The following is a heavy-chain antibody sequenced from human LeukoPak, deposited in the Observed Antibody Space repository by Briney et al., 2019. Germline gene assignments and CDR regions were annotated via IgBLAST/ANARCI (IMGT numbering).Heavy chain of an antibody. D-gene: IGHD3-10*01. J-gene: IGHJ5*02. Sequence: GGSLRLSCAASGFTFSSYAMSWVRRAPGKGLEWVSAISGSGGSTYYADSVKGRFTISRDNSKNTLYLQMNSLRAEDTAVYYCAKMYGSGSWFSSWFDPWGQGTLVTVSS. V-gene: IGHV3-23*01. CDR3: AKMYGSGSWFSSWFDP. CDR1: GFTFSSYA. CDR2: ISGSGGST.